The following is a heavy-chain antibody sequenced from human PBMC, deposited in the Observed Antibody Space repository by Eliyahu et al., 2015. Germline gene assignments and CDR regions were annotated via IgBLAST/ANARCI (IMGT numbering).Heavy chain of an antibody. Sequence: QLQLQESGPGLVKPSETLSLTCSVSGGSISXSXYSWGWIRQPPGKGLEWIGTIYYSGSTYSNPSLKSRVTMSVDTSKNQFSLRLSSVTAADTAVYYCARHSIPSAGSGGWFDPWGQGTLVTVSS. CDR1: GGSISXSXYS. J-gene: IGHJ5*02. D-gene: IGHD2-2*01. V-gene: IGHV4-39*01. CDR2: IYYSGST. CDR3: ARHSIPSAGSGGWFDP.